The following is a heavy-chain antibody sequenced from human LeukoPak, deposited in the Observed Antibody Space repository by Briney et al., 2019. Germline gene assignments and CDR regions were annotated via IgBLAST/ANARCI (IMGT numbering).Heavy chain of an antibody. CDR1: GGSISSSGYY. Sequence: PSETLSLTCTVSGGSISSSGYYWGWIRQPPGKGLEWIGNIYYTGSTYYNPSLKSRVTISVDTSKNQFSLNLNSVTAADTAVYYCASPRWNYASFDYWGQGTLVTVSS. CDR2: IYYTGST. CDR3: ASPRWNYASFDY. V-gene: IGHV4-39*07. D-gene: IGHD1-7*01. J-gene: IGHJ4*02.